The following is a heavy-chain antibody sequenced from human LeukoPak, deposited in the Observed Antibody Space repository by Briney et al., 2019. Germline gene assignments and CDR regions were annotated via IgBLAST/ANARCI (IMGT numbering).Heavy chain of an antibody. CDR2: INHSGST. V-gene: IGHV4-34*01. J-gene: IGHJ5*02. D-gene: IGHD2-15*01. Sequence: SETLSLTCAVYGGSFSGYYWSWIRQPPGKGLEWIGEINHSGSTNYNPSLKSRVTISVDTSKNQFSLKLSSVTAADTAVYYCAGRIFNWFDPWGQGTLVTVSS. CDR1: GGSFSGYY. CDR3: AGRIFNWFDP.